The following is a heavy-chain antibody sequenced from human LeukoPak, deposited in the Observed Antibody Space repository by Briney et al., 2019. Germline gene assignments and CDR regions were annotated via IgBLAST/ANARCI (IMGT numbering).Heavy chain of an antibody. CDR1: GYTFTGYW. CDR3: ARRGAYGPFDS. Sequence: GESLKISCKASGYTFTGYWIGWVRQMPGKGLEWMGIIHPSDSDVRYSPSFQGQVTISTDRSINTAYLQWSRLKASDTAIYYSARRGAYGPFDSWGQGTLVTVSS. CDR2: IHPSDSDV. D-gene: IGHD3-10*01. V-gene: IGHV5-51*01. J-gene: IGHJ4*02.